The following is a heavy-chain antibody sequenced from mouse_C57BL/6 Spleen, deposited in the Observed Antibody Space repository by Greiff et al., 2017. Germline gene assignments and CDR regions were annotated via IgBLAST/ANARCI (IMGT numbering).Heavy chain of an antibody. V-gene: IGHV5-9*01. CDR1: GFTFSSYT. Sequence: DVHLVESGGGLVKPGGSLKLSCAASGFTFSSYTMSWVRQTPEKRLEWVATISGGGGNTYYPDSVKGRFTISRDNAKNTLYLQMSSLRSEDTALYYCARHEVANAMDYWGQGTSVTVSS. J-gene: IGHJ4*01. CDR3: ARHEVANAMDY. CDR2: ISGGGGNT. D-gene: IGHD1-1*01.